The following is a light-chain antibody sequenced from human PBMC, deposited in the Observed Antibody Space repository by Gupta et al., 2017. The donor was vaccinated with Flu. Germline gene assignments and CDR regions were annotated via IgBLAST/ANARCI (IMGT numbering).Light chain of an antibody. CDR1: QSIRTY. CDR2: GAS. Sequence: DIQLTKSPSSRSAFIGDRVTITCRASQSIRTYLNWHQQKAGKAPKFLIYGASILQSGVPSRFSGRASAADITLTISMLHPEDFATYCCQRCNTIPNNFGQGTKLEIK. V-gene: IGKV1-39*01. CDR3: QRCNTIPNN. J-gene: IGKJ2*01.